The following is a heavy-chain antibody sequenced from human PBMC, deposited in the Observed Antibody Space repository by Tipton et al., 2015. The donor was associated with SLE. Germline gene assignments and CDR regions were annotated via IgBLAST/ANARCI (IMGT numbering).Heavy chain of an antibody. D-gene: IGHD4-11*01. V-gene: IGHV4-59*01. Sequence: GLVKPSETLSLTCTVSGGSISGYYWSWVRQAPGKGLEWIGYMYYSGFTKYNPSLSSRVTISIDTSKNQFSLRLSSVTAADTAVYYCAGYSNVFFGPWGQGTLVTVSS. CDR2: MYYSGFT. CDR1: GGSISGYY. J-gene: IGHJ4*02. CDR3: AGYSNVFFGP.